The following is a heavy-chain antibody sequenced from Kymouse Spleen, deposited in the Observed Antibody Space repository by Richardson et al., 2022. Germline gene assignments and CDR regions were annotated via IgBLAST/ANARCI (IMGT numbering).Heavy chain of an antibody. Sequence: EVQLVESGGGLVQPGRSLRLSCAASGFTFDDYAMHWVRQAPGKGLEWVSGISWNSGSIGYADSVKGRFTISRDNAKNSLYLQMNSLRAEDTALYYCAKAYSSSSGYYYYGMDVWGQGTTVTVSS. CDR3: AKAYSSSSGYYYYGMDV. CDR1: GFTFDDYA. D-gene: IGHD6-6*01. J-gene: IGHJ6*02. V-gene: IGHV3-9*01. CDR2: ISWNSGSI.